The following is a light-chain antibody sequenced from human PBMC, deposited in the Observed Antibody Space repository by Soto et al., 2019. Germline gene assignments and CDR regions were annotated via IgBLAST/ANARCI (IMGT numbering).Light chain of an antibody. J-gene: IGLJ2*01. CDR3: QSYDSSLSGVV. CDR2: GNS. Sequence: QSVLTQPPSVSGAPGQRVTISCTGSSSNIGAGYDVHWYQHLPGTAPKLLIYGNSNRPSGVPDRFSGSKSGTSASLAITGLQAEDEADYDCQSYDSSLSGVVFGGGTKLTVL. CDR1: SSNIGAGYD. V-gene: IGLV1-40*01.